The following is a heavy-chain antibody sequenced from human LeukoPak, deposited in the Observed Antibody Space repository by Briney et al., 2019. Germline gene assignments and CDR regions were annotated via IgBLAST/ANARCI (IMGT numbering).Heavy chain of an antibody. D-gene: IGHD1-26*01. CDR1: GYTFTGYY. CDR3: ARDRCIGWAIGAFDI. V-gene: IGHV1-2*02. Sequence: ASVKVSCKASGYTFTGYYMHLVRQAPGQGLEWMGWINPNSVGTNYAQKSQGRVTMTRDTSINTAYMELNRLSSDDTAMYYCARDRCIGWAIGAFDIWGQRTMVTVSS. J-gene: IGHJ3*02. CDR2: INPNSVGT.